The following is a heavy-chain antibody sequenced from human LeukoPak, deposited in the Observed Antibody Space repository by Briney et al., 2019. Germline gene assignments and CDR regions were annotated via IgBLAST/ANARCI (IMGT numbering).Heavy chain of an antibody. Sequence: SVKVSCKASGGTFSSYAISWVRQAPGQGLEWMGGIIPIFGTANYAQKFQGRVTITADESTSTAYMELSSLRSEDTAVYYCARAPVALLRYFDWLLDYWGQGTLVTVSS. D-gene: IGHD3-9*01. J-gene: IGHJ4*02. CDR3: ARAPVALLRYFDWLLDY. CDR2: IIPIFGTA. CDR1: GGTFSSYA. V-gene: IGHV1-69*13.